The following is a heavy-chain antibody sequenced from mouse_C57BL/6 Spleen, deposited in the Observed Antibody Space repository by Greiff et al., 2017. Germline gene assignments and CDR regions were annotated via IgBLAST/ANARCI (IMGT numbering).Heavy chain of an antibody. CDR1: GYTFTDYN. CDR3: AREWSSTYYYAMDY. CDR2: INPNNGGT. D-gene: IGHD5-1*01. V-gene: IGHV1-22*01. Sequence: EVQLQESGPELVKPGASVKMSCKASGYTFTDYNMHWVKQSHGKSLEWIGYINPNNGGTSYNQKFKGKATLTVNQSSSTAYMELRSLTSEDSAVYYCAREWSSTYYYAMDYWGQGTSVTVSS. J-gene: IGHJ4*01.